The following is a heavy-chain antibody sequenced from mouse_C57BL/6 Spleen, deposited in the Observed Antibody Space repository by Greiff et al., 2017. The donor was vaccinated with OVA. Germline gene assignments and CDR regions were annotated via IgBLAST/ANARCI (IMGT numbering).Heavy chain of an antibody. J-gene: IGHJ3*01. D-gene: IGHD2-4*01. CDR1: GYAFSSSW. CDR2: IYPGDGDT. V-gene: IGHV1-82*01. Sequence: VQLQQSGPELVKPGASVKISCKASGYAFSSSWMNWVKQRPGKGLEWIGRIYPGDGDTNYNGKFKGKATLTADKSSSTAYMQISSLTSEDSAVYFCARSHDYDLWFAYWGQGTLVTVSA. CDR3: ARSHDYDLWFAY.